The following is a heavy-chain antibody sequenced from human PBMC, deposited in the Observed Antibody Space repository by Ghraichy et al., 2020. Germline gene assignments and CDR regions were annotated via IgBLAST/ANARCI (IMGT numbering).Heavy chain of an antibody. CDR3: ARALLDYDILTGYYGNYFDY. Sequence: SQTLSLTCAVYGGSFSGYYWSWIRQPPGKGLEWIGEINHSGSTNYNPSLKSRVTISVDTSKNQFSLKLSSVTAADTAVYYCARALLDYDILTGYYGNYFDYWGQGTLVTVSS. V-gene: IGHV4-34*01. CDR2: INHSGST. CDR1: GGSFSGYY. D-gene: IGHD3-9*01. J-gene: IGHJ4*02.